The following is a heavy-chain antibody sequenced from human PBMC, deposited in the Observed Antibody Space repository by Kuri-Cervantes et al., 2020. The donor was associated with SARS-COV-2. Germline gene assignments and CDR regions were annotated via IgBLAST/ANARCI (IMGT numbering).Heavy chain of an antibody. Sequence: GESLKISCAASGFTFSSYAMSWVRQAPGKGVEWVSCIKGGSGTTYYAASVKGRFTVSRDNAKNTLYLLMSSLRVEDTAMYYCARDLGAAPDFWGQGTQVTVSS. CDR1: GFTFSSYA. D-gene: IGHD3-16*01. V-gene: IGHV3-23*01. CDR2: IKGGSGTT. CDR3: ARDLGAAPDF. J-gene: IGHJ4*02.